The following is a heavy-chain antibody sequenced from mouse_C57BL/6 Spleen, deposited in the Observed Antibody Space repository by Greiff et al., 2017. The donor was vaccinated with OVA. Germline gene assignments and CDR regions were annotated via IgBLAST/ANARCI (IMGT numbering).Heavy chain of an antibody. CDR2: FYPGSGSI. CDR1: GYTFTSYW. V-gene: IGHV1-62-2*01. CDR3: ARHEEDGYAWFAY. J-gene: IGHJ3*01. Sequence: QVQLQQPGTELVKPGASVKLSCKASGYTFTSYWMHWVKQRPGQGLEWIGWFYPGSGSIKYNEKFKDKATLTADKSSSTVYMELSRLTSEDSAVYFCARHEEDGYAWFAYWGQGTLVTVSA. D-gene: IGHD2-2*01.